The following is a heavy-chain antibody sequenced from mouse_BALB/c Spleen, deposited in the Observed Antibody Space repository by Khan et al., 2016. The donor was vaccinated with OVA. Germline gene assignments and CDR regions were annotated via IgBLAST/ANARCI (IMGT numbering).Heavy chain of an antibody. Sequence: QMQLEESGPELVRPGVSVKISCKGSGYTFTEYAMYWVKQSHAKSLEWIGVISTYSGNTNYNQKFKGKATMTVDKYSSTAYMELARLTSEDSASYYCARNFYYGTGDYAMDYWGQGTSVTVSS. CDR3: ARNFYYGTGDYAMDY. CDR2: ISTYSGNT. V-gene: IGHV1S137*01. D-gene: IGHD2-1*01. CDR1: GYTFTEYA. J-gene: IGHJ4*01.